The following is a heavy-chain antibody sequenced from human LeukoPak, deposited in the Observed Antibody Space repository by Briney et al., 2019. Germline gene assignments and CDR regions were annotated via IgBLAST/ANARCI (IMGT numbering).Heavy chain of an antibody. CDR1: GYTFSIYA. J-gene: IGHJ4*02. V-gene: IGHV1-18*01. D-gene: IGHD3-3*01. Sequence: ASVKVSCKASGYTFSIYAVTWVRQAPGQGLEWMGWISAYNGNINYAQRFQDRVTMTQDTSTSTAYMELRSLRSDDTAVYYCARASSGHYRNFDYWGQGTIVTVSS. CDR3: ARASSGHYRNFDY. CDR2: ISAYNGNI.